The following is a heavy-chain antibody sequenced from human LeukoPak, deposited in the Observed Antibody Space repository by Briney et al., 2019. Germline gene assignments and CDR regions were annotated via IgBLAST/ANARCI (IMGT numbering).Heavy chain of an antibody. J-gene: IGHJ6*02. Sequence: SETLSLTCTVSGGSISTYYWNWIRQPPGKGLEWIGYVYYSGTTGYNPSLTSRVTISVDTSKNQFSLKVNSVTAADTAVYYCARQGGQWPSYYYGMDVWGQGTTVTVSS. D-gene: IGHD6-19*01. CDR3: ARQGGQWPSYYYGMDV. CDR2: VYYSGTT. CDR1: GGSISTYY. V-gene: IGHV4-59*08.